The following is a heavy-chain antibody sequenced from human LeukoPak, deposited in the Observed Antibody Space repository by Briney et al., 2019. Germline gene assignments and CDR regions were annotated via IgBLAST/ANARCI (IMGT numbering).Heavy chain of an antibody. J-gene: IGHJ2*01. D-gene: IGHD2-2*01. CDR1: GFTVSSNY. CDR2: IYSGGST. V-gene: IGHV3-53*01. Sequence: PGGSLRLSCAASGFTVSSNYMSWVRQAPGKGLEWVSVIYSGGSTYYADSVKGRFTISRDNSKNTLYLQMNSLRAEDTAVYYCARATVVPAGSCYFDLFCLRTVVSVFS. CDR3: ARATVVPAGSCYFDL.